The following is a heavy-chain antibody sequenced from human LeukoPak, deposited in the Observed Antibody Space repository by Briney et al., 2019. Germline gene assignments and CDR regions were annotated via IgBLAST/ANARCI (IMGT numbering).Heavy chain of an antibody. Sequence: QPGGSLRLSCAATGFTFSTYTMNWVRQAPGGGLEWVSGISGSGGSTYYADSVKGRFTISRDSSKNTLYLQMNSLRAEDTAVYYCAKGGDYGDSHGYFDYWGQGTLVTVYS. CDR2: ISGSGGST. CDR1: GFTFSTYT. J-gene: IGHJ4*02. V-gene: IGHV3-23*01. CDR3: AKGGDYGDSHGYFDY. D-gene: IGHD4-17*01.